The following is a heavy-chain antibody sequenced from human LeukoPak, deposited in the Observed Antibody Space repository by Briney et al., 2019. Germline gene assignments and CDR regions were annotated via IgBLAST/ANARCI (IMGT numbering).Heavy chain of an antibody. V-gene: IGHV3-33*01. CDR3: ARSPGSYSASDT. CDR2: IWYDGSNK. J-gene: IGHJ3*02. Sequence: GGSLRFPCGALDSAFTASGTHGFRQAPGKGLEGVAVIWYDGSNKYYADSVKGRFTISRDNSKNTLYLQMNSLRAEDTAVYYCARSPGSYSASDTWGQGTMVTVSS. D-gene: IGHD3-10*01. CDR1: DSAFTASG.